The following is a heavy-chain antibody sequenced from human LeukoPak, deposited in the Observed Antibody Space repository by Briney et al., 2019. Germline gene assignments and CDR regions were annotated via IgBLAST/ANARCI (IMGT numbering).Heavy chain of an antibody. J-gene: IGHJ4*02. CDR1: GGSFSGYY. D-gene: IGHD2-21*02. Sequence: PSETLSLTCAVYGGSFSGYYWSWIRQPPGKGLEWIGEINHSGSTNYNPSLKSRVTISVDTSKNQFSLKLSSVTAADTAVYYCASTGAYCGGDCYPIWGQGTLVTVSS. V-gene: IGHV4-34*01. CDR3: ASTGAYCGGDCYPI. CDR2: INHSGST.